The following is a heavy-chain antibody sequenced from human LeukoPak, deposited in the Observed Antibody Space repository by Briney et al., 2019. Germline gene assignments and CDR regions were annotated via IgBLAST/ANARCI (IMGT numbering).Heavy chain of an antibody. CDR3: AKDPPYYYDSSGSYGEY. CDR2: ISGSGGST. V-gene: IGHV3-23*01. D-gene: IGHD3-22*01. Sequence: GGSLSLSCAASGFTFSSYAMSWVRQAPGKGLEWVSAISGSGGSTYYADSVKGRFTISRDNSRDTLYLQMNSLRAEDTAVYYCAKDPPYYYDSSGSYGEYWGQGTLVTVSS. J-gene: IGHJ4*02. CDR1: GFTFSSYA.